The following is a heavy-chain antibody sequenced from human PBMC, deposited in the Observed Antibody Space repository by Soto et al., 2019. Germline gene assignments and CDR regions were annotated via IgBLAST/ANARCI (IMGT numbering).Heavy chain of an antibody. D-gene: IGHD4-17*01. Sequence: QLQLQESGPGLVKPSETLSLTCTVSGGSISSSSYYWGWIRQPPGKGLEWIGSIYYSGSTYYNPSLNSRVTISVDTSKNQFSLKLSSVTAADTAVYYCARQGYGCKEYNWFDPWGQGTLVTVSS. V-gene: IGHV4-39*01. CDR1: GGSISSSSYY. J-gene: IGHJ5*02. CDR2: IYYSGST. CDR3: ARQGYGCKEYNWFDP.